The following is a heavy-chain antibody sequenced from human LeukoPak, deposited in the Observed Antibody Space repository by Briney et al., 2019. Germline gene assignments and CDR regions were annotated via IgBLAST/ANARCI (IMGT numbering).Heavy chain of an antibody. CDR2: ISAYNGNT. J-gene: IGHJ5*02. Sequence: ASVKVSCKASGYTFTRYGISWVRQAPGQGLDWTGGISAYNGNTNYAQKLQGRVTMTTDTSTSTAYMELRSLRSDDTAVYYCARDWNFEWFDPWGQGTLVTVSS. V-gene: IGHV1-18*01. D-gene: IGHD1-7*01. CDR3: ARDWNFEWFDP. CDR1: GYTFTRYG.